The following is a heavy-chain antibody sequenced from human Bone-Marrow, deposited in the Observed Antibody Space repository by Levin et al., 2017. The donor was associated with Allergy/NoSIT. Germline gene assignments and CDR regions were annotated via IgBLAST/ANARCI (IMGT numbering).Heavy chain of an antibody. CDR3: ARGSGIVEWLQFRLLDN. CDR1: GYTFSDYY. CDR2: INPNSGGT. D-gene: IGHD5-24*01. Sequence: ASVKVSCKASGYTFSDYYMHWVRQAPGQGLEWMGWINPNSGGTDYAQKFQGRVTMTRDTSISTTYMDVSRLRSDDTAVYYCARGSGIVEWLQFRLLDNWGQGTLVTVSA. V-gene: IGHV1-2*02. J-gene: IGHJ4*02.